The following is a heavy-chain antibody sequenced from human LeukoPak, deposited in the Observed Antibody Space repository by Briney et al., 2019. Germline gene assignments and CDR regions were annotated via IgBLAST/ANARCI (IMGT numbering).Heavy chain of an antibody. J-gene: IGHJ4*02. D-gene: IGHD6-13*01. CDR3: ARGPYSSNWYVDY. Sequence: GGSLRLSCAASGFTFSNYAMTWVRQTPGEGLQWVSTISVSGESTYYADSVKGRFTISRDSAKNSLYLQMNSLRAEDTAVYYCARGPYSSNWYVDYWGQGTLVTVAS. V-gene: IGHV3-23*01. CDR2: ISVSGEST. CDR1: GFTFSNYA.